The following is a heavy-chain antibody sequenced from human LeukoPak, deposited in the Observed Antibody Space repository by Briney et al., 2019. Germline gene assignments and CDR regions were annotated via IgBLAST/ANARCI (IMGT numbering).Heavy chain of an antibody. CDR1: GGSFSGYY. CDR3: ARGRWGTTIFHFDY. D-gene: IGHD3-3*01. V-gene: IGHV4-34*01. J-gene: IGHJ4*02. CDR2: INHSGST. Sequence: SETLSLTCAVYGGSFSGYYWSWIRQPPGKGLEWIGEINHSGSTNYNPSLKNRVTISVDTSKNQFSLKLSSVTAADTAVYYCARGRWGTTIFHFDYWGQGTLVTVSS.